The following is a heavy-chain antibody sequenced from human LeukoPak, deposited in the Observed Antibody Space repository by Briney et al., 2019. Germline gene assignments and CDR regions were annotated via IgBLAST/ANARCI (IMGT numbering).Heavy chain of an antibody. CDR3: ARVWGDYYGSGSFPIWFDP. V-gene: IGHV3-11*01. J-gene: IGHJ5*02. CDR2: ISSSGSTI. CDR1: GFTFSDYY. Sequence: KAGGSLRLSCAASGFTFSDYYMSWIRQAPGKGLEWVSYISSSGSTIYYADSVKGRFTISRDNAKNSLYLQMNSLRAEDTAVYYCARVWGDYYGSGSFPIWFDPWGQGTLVTVSS. D-gene: IGHD3-10*01.